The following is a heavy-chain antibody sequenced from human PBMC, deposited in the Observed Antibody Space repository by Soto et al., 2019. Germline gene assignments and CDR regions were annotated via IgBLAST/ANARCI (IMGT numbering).Heavy chain of an antibody. V-gene: IGHV3-9*01. Sequence: PGGSLRLSCAASGFTFDDYAMHWVRQAPGKGLEWVSGISWNSGSIGYADSVKGRFTISRDNAKNSLYLQMNSLRAEDTALYYCASGLRLGELSSHPFDYWGQGTLVTVS. CDR2: ISWNSGSI. CDR1: GFTFDDYA. D-gene: IGHD3-16*02. J-gene: IGHJ4*02. CDR3: ASGLRLGELSSHPFDY.